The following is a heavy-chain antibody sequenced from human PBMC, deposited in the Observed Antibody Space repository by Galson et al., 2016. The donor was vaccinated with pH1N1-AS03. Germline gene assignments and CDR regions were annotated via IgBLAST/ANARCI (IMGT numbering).Heavy chain of an antibody. D-gene: IGHD3-22*01. CDR2: IYYSGTT. CDR1: GGSITSGSHY. V-gene: IGHV4-61*01. Sequence: TLSLTCTVSGGSITSGSHYWTWIRQLPGKGLEWIGYIYYSGTTKFNPSLATRVTMSVDRSKSQFSLNLMSVTAADTAVYYCARDGQLWPHYYPLDVWGQGTTVTVS. CDR3: ARDGQLWPHYYPLDV. J-gene: IGHJ6*02.